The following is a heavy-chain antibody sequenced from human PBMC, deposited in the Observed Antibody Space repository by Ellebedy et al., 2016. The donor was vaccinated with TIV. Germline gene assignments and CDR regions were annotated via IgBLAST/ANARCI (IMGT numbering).Heavy chain of an antibody. CDR3: AGGWFGSGMGV. Sequence: SQTLSLTCVISGDSVSPDIGWNWIRQSPSRGLEWLGRTYYRSKWNNDYAVSLKSRITINPDTSKNQFSLQLNSVIPDDTAVYYCAGGWFGSGMGVWGQGTTVTVSS. CDR2: TYYRSKWNN. V-gene: IGHV6-1*01. CDR1: GDSVSPDIG. J-gene: IGHJ6*02. D-gene: IGHD3-16*01.